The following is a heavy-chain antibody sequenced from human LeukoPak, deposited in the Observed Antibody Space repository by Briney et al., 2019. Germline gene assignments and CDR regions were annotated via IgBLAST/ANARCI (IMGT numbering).Heavy chain of an antibody. CDR2: ISGTGDVS. CDR3: AKAFVPYNYGMDV. J-gene: IGHJ6*02. D-gene: IGHD2/OR15-2a*01. V-gene: IGHV3-23*01. CDR1: GFTFSSYA. Sequence: GGSLRLSCAASGFTFSSYAMSWVRQAPGKGLEWVSSISGTGDVSKYADSVKGRFTISRDNSKNTLYLQVNSLRAEETAVYYCAKAFVPYNYGMDVWGQGTTVTVS.